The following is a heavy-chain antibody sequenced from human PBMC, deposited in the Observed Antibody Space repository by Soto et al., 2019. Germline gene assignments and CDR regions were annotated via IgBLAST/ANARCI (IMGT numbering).Heavy chain of an antibody. V-gene: IGHV3-30*18. J-gene: IGHJ4*02. CDR2: ILYDGTKT. CDR1: GFTFNSYG. Sequence: QVKLVESGGGVVLPGGSLRLSCEASGFTFNSYGMYWVRQAPGKGLDWVSHILYDGTKTYYADSVQGRFPISRDNSRNTLYLQMDRMRLEDTAVYFCVKDLAHMADHWGQGTLVIVSS. CDR3: VKDLAHMADH.